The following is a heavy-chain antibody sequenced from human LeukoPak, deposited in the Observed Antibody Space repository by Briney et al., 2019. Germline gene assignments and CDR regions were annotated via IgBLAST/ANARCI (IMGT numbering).Heavy chain of an antibody. J-gene: IGHJ5*02. CDR3: ARHGSVRSPLGP. CDR1: GGSISSYY. V-gene: IGHV4-4*09. D-gene: IGHD3-10*01. CDR2: IYATGST. Sequence: SETLSLACTVSGGSISSYYWSWIRQPPGKGLEWIGYIYATGSTNYNPSLKSRVTISVDTPKNQFSLNLRSVTAADTAVYYCARHGSVRSPLGPWGQGTLVTVSS.